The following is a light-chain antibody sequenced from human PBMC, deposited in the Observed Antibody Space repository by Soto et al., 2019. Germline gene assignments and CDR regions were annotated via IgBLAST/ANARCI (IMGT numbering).Light chain of an antibody. CDR1: SSNIGSNT. J-gene: IGLJ1*01. Sequence: QSVLTQPPSASGTPGQRVTISCSGSSSNIGSNTVNWYQQLPGTAPKLLIYSINQRPSGVPDRFSGSKSGTSASLAISGLQSEDEADYYCAAWDDSLNGRVFGTGTQLTVL. CDR2: SIN. CDR3: AAWDDSLNGRV. V-gene: IGLV1-44*01.